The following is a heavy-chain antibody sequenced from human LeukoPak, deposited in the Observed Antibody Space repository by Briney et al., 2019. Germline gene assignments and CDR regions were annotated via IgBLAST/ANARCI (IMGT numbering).Heavy chain of an antibody. J-gene: IGHJ4*02. CDR2: INTDGSRT. D-gene: IGHD5-12*01. CDR3: TRSLTGYDDY. Sequence: EGSLRLSCAASGFTFSGSWMHWVRHAPGKGLVWVSRINTDGSRTDDADSVKGRFTISRDNTENTVYLQMNSLRVEDTAVYYCTRSLTGYDDYWGQGTLVTVSS. CDR1: GFTFSGSW. V-gene: IGHV3-74*01.